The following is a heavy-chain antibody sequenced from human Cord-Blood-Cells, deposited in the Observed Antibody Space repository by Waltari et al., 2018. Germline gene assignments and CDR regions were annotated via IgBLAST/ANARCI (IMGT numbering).Heavy chain of an antibody. J-gene: IGHJ4*02. CDR2: IYSGGST. CDR3: ARGGSANHSSSWFDY. D-gene: IGHD6-13*01. CDR1: GFTLIRAH. Sequence: VQLGASGGGLSQPWGALGLSPAASGFTLIRAHIRSGRPAPGKGLEWVSVIYSGGSTYYADSVKGRFTISRDNSKNTLYLQMNSLRAEDTAVYYCARGGSANHSSSWFDYWGQGTLVTVSS. V-gene: IGHV3-53*01.